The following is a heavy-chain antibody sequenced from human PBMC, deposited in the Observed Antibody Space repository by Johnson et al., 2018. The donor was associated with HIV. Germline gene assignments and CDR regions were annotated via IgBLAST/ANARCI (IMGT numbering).Heavy chain of an antibody. CDR1: GFTFSSYA. CDR2: ISYDGSNK. D-gene: IGHD3-22*01. CDR3: ARGGITMIVGVITTGAFDI. J-gene: IGHJ3*02. V-gene: IGHV3-30*04. Sequence: QVQLVESGGGVVQPGRSLRLSCAASGFTFSSYAMHWVRQAPGKGLEWVAVISYDGSNKYYADSVKGRFTISRDNSKNTLYLQMNSLRAEDTAVYYCARGGITMIVGVITTGAFDIWGQGTMVTVSS.